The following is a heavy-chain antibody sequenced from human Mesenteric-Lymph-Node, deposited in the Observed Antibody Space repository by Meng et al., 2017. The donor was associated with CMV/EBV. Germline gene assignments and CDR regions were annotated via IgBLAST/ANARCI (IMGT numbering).Heavy chain of an antibody. CDR2: FDPEDNEP. J-gene: IGHJ4*02. V-gene: IGHV1-24*01. Sequence: ASVRVSCKVSGYSLTGIALYWVRQAPGKGLEWMGTFDPEDNEPVYAQRFQGRVTMTEDKSTDTAYMELNSLRSEDTALYYCATSPAFFSGVWGQGTLVTVSS. CDR3: ATSPAFFSGV. CDR1: GYSLTGIA. D-gene: IGHD6-19*01.